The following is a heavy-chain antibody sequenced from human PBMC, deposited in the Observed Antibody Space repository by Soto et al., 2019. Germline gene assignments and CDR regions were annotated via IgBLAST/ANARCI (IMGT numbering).Heavy chain of an antibody. CDR3: VHSLHTSAWYTYYGMDV. CDR1: GFSLSTSGVG. CDR2: IYWNDDA. V-gene: IGHV2-5*01. Sequence: SGRTLVNPTQTRTLPCTFSGFSLSTSGVGVGWIRQPPGQTLEWLGLIYWNDDARYNPSLRTRLTITKDTSKNQVVLTVTNMDRVDTGTYYCVHSLHTSAWYTYYGMDVWGQGTTVTVSS. D-gene: IGHD6-19*01. J-gene: IGHJ6*02.